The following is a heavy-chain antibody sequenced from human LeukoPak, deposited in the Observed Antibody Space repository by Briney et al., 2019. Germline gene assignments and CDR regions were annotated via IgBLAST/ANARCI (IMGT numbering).Heavy chain of an antibody. CDR2: IWYDGSNK. D-gene: IGHD3-3*01. V-gene: IGHV3-33*01. CDR1: GFTFSSYG. CDR3: ARSTYYDFWSGYPCGMDV. Sequence: GGSLRPSCAASGFTFSSYGMHWVRQAPGKGLEWVAVIWYDGSNKYYADSVKGRFTLSRDNSKNTLYLQMNSLRAEDTAVYYCARSTYYDFWSGYPCGMDVWGQGTTVTVSS. J-gene: IGHJ6*02.